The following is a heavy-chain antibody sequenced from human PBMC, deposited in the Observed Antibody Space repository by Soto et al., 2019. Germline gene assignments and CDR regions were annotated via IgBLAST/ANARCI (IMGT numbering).Heavy chain of an antibody. CDR1: GYSISSGYY. D-gene: IGHD1-26*01. V-gene: IGHV4-38-2*01. CDR2: IYHSGST. J-gene: IGHJ4*02. CDR3: ASGVNKWELATFDY. Sequence: SETLSLTCAVSGYSISSGYYWGWIRQPPGEGLEWIGSIYHSGSTYYNLSLKSRVTISVDTSKNQFSLKLSSVTAADTAVYYWASGVNKWELATFDYWDQLXLVTVYS.